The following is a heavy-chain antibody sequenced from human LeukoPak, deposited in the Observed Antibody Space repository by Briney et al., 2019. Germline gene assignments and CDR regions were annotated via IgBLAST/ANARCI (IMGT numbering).Heavy chain of an antibody. Sequence: SQTLSLTCTVSGGSINSGDYYWSWIRQPPGKGLEWIGYIYYSGSTYYNPSLKSRVTISVDTSKNQFSLKMSSVTAADMAVYYCASYYDSSGYTDNFDYWGQGTLVTVSS. CDR2: IYYSGST. V-gene: IGHV4-30-4*01. CDR1: GGSINSGDYY. D-gene: IGHD3-22*01. J-gene: IGHJ4*02. CDR3: ASYYDSSGYTDNFDY.